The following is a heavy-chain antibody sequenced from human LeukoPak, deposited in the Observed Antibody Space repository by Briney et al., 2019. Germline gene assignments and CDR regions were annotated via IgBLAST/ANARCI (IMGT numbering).Heavy chain of an antibody. CDR1: GFTFSRYD. CDR2: TGTVGDT. CDR3: ARAPSGWLYRMDY. Sequence: PGGSLRLSCAASGFTFSRYDMHWVRQATGKGLEWVSATGTVGDTYYADSVKGRFTVFRDNGKNSFYLQMDSLTAGDTAVYYCARAPSGWLYRMDYWGQGTLVTVSS. V-gene: IGHV3-13*04. D-gene: IGHD2-2*02. J-gene: IGHJ4*02.